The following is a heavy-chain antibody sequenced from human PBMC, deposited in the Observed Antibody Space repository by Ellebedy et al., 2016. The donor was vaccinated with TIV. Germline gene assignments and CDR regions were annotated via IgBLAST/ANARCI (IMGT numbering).Heavy chain of an antibody. CDR3: ALSGYTGYDRPM. CDR1: GFTFRLHA. J-gene: IGHJ3*01. V-gene: IGHV3-23*01. D-gene: IGHD5-12*01. Sequence: GESLKISXAASGFTFRLHAMAWVRQAPGKGLEWVSVVRGSDIDTSYADSVKGRFTVSRNNSKNTLFLQMNSLRAEDTAIYYCALSGYTGYDRPMWGQGTMVTVSS. CDR2: VRGSDIDT.